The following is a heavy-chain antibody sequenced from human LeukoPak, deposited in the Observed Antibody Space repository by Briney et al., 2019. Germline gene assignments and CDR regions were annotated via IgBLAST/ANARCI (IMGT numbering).Heavy chain of an antibody. CDR1: GFTFSSYS. CDR2: IRSKAYGGTT. J-gene: IGHJ4*02. Sequence: GGSLRLSCAASGFTFSSYSMNWFRQAPGKGLEWVGFIRSKAYGGTTEYAASVKGRFTISRDDSKSIAYLQMNSLKTEDTAVYYCTREEWLGPIDYWGQGTLVTVSS. V-gene: IGHV3-49*03. CDR3: TREEWLGPIDY. D-gene: IGHD6-19*01.